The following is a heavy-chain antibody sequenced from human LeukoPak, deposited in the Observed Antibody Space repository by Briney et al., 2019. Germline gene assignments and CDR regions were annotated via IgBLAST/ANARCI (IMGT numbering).Heavy chain of an antibody. Sequence: ASVKVSCKASGYTFTSYGISWVRQAPGQGLEWMGWISAYNGNTNYAQKLQGRVTMTTDTSTSTAYMELRSLRSDDTAVYYCARDPMISSSGWYFHYYYYMDVWGKGTTVTISS. CDR2: ISAYNGNT. D-gene: IGHD6-19*01. J-gene: IGHJ6*03. CDR1: GYTFTSYG. CDR3: ARDPMISSSGWYFHYYYYMDV. V-gene: IGHV1-18*01.